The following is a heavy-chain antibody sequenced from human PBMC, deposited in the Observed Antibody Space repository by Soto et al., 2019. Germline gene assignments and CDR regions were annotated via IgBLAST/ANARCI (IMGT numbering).Heavy chain of an antibody. CDR3: GREFGGGSSSTSNYGMDV. V-gene: IGHV1-69*12. Sequence: QVQLVQSGAEVKKPGSSVKVSCKASGGTFSSYAISWVRQAPGQGLEWMGGIIPIFGTANYAQKFQGRVKDSGDQTSEPGHKGLNRLRTEDTGGYFGGREFGGGSSSTSNYGMDVWGQGTTVTVSS. CDR2: IIPIFGTA. J-gene: IGHJ6*02. D-gene: IGHD6-6*01. CDR1: GGTFSSYA.